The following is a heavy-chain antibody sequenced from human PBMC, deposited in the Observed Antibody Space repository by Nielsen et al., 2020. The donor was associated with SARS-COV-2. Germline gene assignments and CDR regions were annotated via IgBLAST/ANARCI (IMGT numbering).Heavy chain of an antibody. V-gene: IGHV4-34*01. CDR2: INHSGST. Sequence: SESLSLTFAVYGGSFSGYYWSWIRQPPGKVLEWIGEINHSGSTNYNPSLKSRVSISVDTSKNQFSLKLSSVTAADTAVYYCARGRWDIVVVVAANWFDPWGQGTLVTVSS. CDR1: GGSFSGYY. CDR3: ARGRWDIVVVVAANWFDP. J-gene: IGHJ5*02. D-gene: IGHD2-15*01.